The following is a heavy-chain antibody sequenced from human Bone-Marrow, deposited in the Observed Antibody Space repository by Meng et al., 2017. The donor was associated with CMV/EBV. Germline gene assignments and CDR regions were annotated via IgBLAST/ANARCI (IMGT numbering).Heavy chain of an antibody. Sequence: ASVKVSCKASGYTFTNYGISWVRQAPGQGLEWMGWISAYNGNTDYAQKFQGRVSMTTDSSTGTAFMELRSLRSDDTAMYYCARDPIAVAADGAFDIWGQGTMVTVSS. V-gene: IGHV1-18*01. CDR3: ARDPIAVAADGAFDI. CDR1: GYTFTNYG. D-gene: IGHD6-19*01. CDR2: ISAYNGNT. J-gene: IGHJ3*02.